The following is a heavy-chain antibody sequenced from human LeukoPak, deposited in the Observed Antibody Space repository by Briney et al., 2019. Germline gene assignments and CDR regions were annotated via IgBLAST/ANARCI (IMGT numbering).Heavy chain of an antibody. V-gene: IGHV1-69*13. CDR3: ARGDNGSYFDAFDI. D-gene: IGHD1-26*01. Sequence: SVKVSCKASGGTFSSYAISWVRQAPGQGLEWMGGIIRIFGTANYAQKFQGRVTITADESTSTAYMELSSLRSEDTAVYYCARGDNGSYFDAFDIWGQGTMVTVSS. J-gene: IGHJ3*02. CDR1: GGTFSSYA. CDR2: IIRIFGTA.